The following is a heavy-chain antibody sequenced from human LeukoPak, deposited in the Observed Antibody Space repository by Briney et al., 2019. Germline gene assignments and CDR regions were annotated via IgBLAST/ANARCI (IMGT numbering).Heavy chain of an antibody. CDR1: GFTFSDYY. CDR3: ARSLVVPAAIADY. D-gene: IGHD2-2*02. CDR2: ISSSGSTI. Sequence: RAGGSLRLSCAASGFTFSDYYMSWIRQAPGKGLEWVSYISSSGSTIYYADSVKGRFTISRDNAKNSLYLQMNSLRAEDTAVYYCARSLVVPAAIADYWGQGTLVTASS. V-gene: IGHV3-11*01. J-gene: IGHJ4*02.